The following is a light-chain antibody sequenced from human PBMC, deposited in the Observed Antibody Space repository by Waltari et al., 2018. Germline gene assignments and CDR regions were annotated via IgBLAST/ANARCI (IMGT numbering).Light chain of an antibody. CDR2: ASS. V-gene: IGKV3-20*01. CDR3: QQYGISPWT. Sequence: EIVLTQSPGTLSLSPGERATLSCRASQAVSISYLAWYQQKPGQAPRLLIFASSTRATGIPDRFSGSGSGTDFTLTISRLEPEDFAVYYCQQYGISPWTFGQGTKVEIK. J-gene: IGKJ1*01. CDR1: QAVSISY.